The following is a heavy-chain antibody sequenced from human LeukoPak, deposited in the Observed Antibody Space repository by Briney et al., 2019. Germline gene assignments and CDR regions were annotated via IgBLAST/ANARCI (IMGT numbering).Heavy chain of an antibody. D-gene: IGHD3-10*01. CDR2: FDPEDGET. CDR1: GYTLTELS. CDR3: ATAFGDAMVRGVLTPGAFDY. V-gene: IGHV1-24*01. J-gene: IGHJ4*02. Sequence: GGSVKVSCKVSGYTLTELSMHGVRQAPGKGLEWMGGFDPEDGETIYAQKFQGRGTMTEDTSTATAYIELRRLRSEDTAVYYCATAFGDAMVRGVLTPGAFDYWGQGTLVTVSS.